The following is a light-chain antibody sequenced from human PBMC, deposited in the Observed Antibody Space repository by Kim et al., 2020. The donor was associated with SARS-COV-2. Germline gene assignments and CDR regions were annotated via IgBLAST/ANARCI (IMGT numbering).Light chain of an antibody. CDR3: QQYGHSLPIT. V-gene: IGKV3-20*01. CDR1: QSVSNKY. J-gene: IGKJ5*01. CDR2: GGS. Sequence: LSLGERATHPCRASQSVSNKYLALDQKKPGPASRPLIYGGSSRATGIPDRVSGRGAGTDFTLTISRLEPEDSAVYYCQQYGHSLPITFGQGTRLE.